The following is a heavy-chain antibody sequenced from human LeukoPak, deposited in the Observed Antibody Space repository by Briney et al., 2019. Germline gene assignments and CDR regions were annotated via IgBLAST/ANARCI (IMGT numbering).Heavy chain of an antibody. D-gene: IGHD2-2*01. CDR1: GYTFTTYD. J-gene: IGHJ4*02. Sequence: GASVKVSCKASGYTFTTYDINWGRQATGQGLEWMGWINPVSGDTAYAQKFQGRVTLSRNTSTDTAYMELSSLRSEDTAIYFCARRFSYAADFDYWGQGTLVTVSS. CDR2: INPVSGDT. V-gene: IGHV1-8*01. CDR3: ARRFSYAADFDY.